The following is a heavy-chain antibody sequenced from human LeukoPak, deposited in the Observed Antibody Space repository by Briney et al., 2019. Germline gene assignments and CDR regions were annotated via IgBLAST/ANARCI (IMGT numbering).Heavy chain of an antibody. CDR2: ISYDGSNK. J-gene: IGHJ3*02. V-gene: IGHV3-30-3*01. CDR3: ARAWGYCTNGVCRTDAFDI. D-gene: IGHD2-8*01. Sequence: GGSLRLSCAASGFTFSSYAMHWVRQAPGKGLEWVAVISYDGSNKYYADSVKGRFTISRDNAKNSLYLQMNSLRDEDTAVYYCARAWGYCTNGVCRTDAFDIWGQGTMVTVSS. CDR1: GFTFSSYA.